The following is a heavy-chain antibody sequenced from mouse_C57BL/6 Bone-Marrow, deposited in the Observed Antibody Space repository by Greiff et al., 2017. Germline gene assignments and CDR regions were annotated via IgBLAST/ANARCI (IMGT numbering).Heavy chain of an antibody. CDR3: ARRTHSSYDFDY. Sequence: EVKLMESGPGLVKPSQSLSLTCSVTGYSITSGYYWNWIRQFPGNKLEWMGYISYDGSNNYNPSLKNRISITRDTSKNQFFLKLNSVTTEDTATYYCARRTHSSYDFDYWGQGTTLTVSS. D-gene: IGHD1-1*01. V-gene: IGHV3-6*01. CDR1: GYSITSGYY. J-gene: IGHJ2*01. CDR2: ISYDGSN.